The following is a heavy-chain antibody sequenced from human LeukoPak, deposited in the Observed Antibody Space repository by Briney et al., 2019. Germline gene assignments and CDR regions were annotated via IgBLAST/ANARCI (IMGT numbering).Heavy chain of an antibody. Sequence: GGSLRLSCAASGFTFSSYSMNWVRQAPGKGLEWGSYISSSSSTIYYADSVKGRFTISRDNAKNSLYLQMNSLRAEDTAVYFCARGGGWLQSKYYFDSWGQGTLVTVSS. CDR3: ARGGGWLQSKYYFDS. CDR1: GFTFSSYS. V-gene: IGHV3-48*04. D-gene: IGHD5-24*01. CDR2: ISSSSSTI. J-gene: IGHJ4*02.